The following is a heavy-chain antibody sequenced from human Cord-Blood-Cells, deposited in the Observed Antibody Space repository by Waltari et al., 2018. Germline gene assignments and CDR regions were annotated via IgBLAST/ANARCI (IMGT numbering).Heavy chain of an antibody. V-gene: IGHV5-51*01. CDR3: ARHGFHWSGGSCYFDY. J-gene: IGHJ4*02. CDR1: ETIFTSYW. D-gene: IGHD2-15*01. CDR2: IYPGDCYT. Sequence: ELQLVQSGAAVKKPGESLKISGTGSETIFTSYWNGWARHMPEKGLEWMGIIYPGDCYTRYSPSIQGQVTISSDKSISTAYLQWSSLKASDTAMDYCARHGFHWSGGSCYFDYWGQGTLVTVSS.